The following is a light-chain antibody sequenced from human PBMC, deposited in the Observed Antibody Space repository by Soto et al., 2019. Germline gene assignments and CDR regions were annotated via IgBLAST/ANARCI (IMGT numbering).Light chain of an antibody. CDR2: DVS. V-gene: IGLV2-11*01. Sequence: QSVLTQPRSVSGSPGQSVTISCAGTSSDVGGYNYVSWYQQYPGKAPKLMISDVSKRPSGVPDRFSGSKSGNTASLTISGLQAEDEADYYCCSYAGTYTPVVLGGGTKLTVL. CDR3: CSYAGTYTPVV. J-gene: IGLJ2*01. CDR1: SSDVGGYNY.